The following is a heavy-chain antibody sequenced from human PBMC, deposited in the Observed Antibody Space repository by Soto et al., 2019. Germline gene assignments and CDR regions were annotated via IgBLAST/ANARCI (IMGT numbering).Heavy chain of an antibody. Sequence: GGSLRLSCAASGFTFTNYAMTWVRQAPGKGPEWVSISSGSGSGGSTNYADSVKGRFTISRDNSKNTLYLQMNSLRVEDTAVYYCAKDRDDYRNYVFDYWGQGTLVTVSS. V-gene: IGHV3-23*01. D-gene: IGHD4-4*01. J-gene: IGHJ4*02. CDR2: SSGSGSGGST. CDR3: AKDRDDYRNYVFDY. CDR1: GFTFTNYA.